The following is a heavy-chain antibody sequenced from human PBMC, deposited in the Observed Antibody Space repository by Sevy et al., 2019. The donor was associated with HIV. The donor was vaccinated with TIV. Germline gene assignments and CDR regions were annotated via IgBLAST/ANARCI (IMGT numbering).Heavy chain of an antibody. Sequence: ASVKVSCKSTGYMFTDFYINWVRLTPGQGLEWVGWINPDNGDTDYGQKFQGRVTMTRDTSLSSAYMELSSLRSDDTAIYYCARNLAIFGVQNGLDVWGQGPRSPSP. CDR1: GYMFTDFY. CDR3: ARNLAIFGVQNGLDV. D-gene: IGHD3-3*01. CDR2: INPDNGDT. V-gene: IGHV1-2*02. J-gene: IGHJ6*02.